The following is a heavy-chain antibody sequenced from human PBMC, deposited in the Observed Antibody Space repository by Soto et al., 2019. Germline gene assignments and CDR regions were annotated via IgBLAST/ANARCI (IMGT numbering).Heavy chain of an antibody. CDR3: ARSGVAAPYTDYYYGMDV. V-gene: IGHV4-4*02. CDR2: IYHSGST. D-gene: IGHD2-15*01. Sequence: QVQLQESGPGLVKPSGTLSLTCAVSGGSISSSNWWSWVRQPPGKGLEWIGEIYHSGSTNYNPSLKSRVTISVDKSNNQFSLKLSSVTAADTAVYYCARSGVAAPYTDYYYGMDVWGQGTTVTVSS. J-gene: IGHJ6*02. CDR1: GGSISSSNW.